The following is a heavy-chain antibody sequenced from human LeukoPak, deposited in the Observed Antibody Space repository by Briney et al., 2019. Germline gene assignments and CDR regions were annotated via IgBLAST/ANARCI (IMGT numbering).Heavy chain of an antibody. V-gene: IGHV1-69*05. J-gene: IGHJ4*02. D-gene: IGHD4-11*01. CDR2: INPIFHTP. CDR3: ARGRTTGEFDY. CDR1: GGTFGSHA. Sequence: SVKVPCKASGGTFGSHAISWVRQAPGQGLEWMGGINPIFHTPTYAKKFQGRLTITKDESMSTASMDLSSLISDDTAVYYCARGRTTGEFDYWGQGTLVTVSS.